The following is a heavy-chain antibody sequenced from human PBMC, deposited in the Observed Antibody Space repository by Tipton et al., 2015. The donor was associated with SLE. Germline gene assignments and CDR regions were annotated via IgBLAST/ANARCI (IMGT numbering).Heavy chain of an antibody. CDR3: ARGSIAARGGMDV. D-gene: IGHD6-6*01. J-gene: IGHJ6*02. Sequence: TLSLTCTVSGGSISSSSYYWGWIRQPPGKGLEWIGYIYTSGSTNYNPSLKSRVTISVDTSKNQFSLKLSSVTAADTAVYYCARGSIAARGGMDVWGQGTTVTVSS. CDR2: IYTSGST. CDR1: GGSISSSSYY. V-gene: IGHV4-61*05.